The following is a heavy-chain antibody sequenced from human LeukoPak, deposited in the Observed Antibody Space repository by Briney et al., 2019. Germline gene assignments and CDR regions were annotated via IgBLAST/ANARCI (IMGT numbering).Heavy chain of an antibody. J-gene: IGHJ4*02. Sequence: SETLSLTCSVSGGSISSSDYYWGWIRQPPGERLEWLGSIYYNGNTYYNPSLQSRVIISVDTSKNQFSLKLTSVTAPDTAVYYCARTVGTHRFDYWGQGILVTVSS. CDR3: ARTVGTHRFDY. V-gene: IGHV4-39*01. CDR2: IYYNGNT. D-gene: IGHD4-23*01. CDR1: GGSISSSDYY.